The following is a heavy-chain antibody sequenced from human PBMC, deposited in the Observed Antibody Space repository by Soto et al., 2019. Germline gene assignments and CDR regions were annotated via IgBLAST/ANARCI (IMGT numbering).Heavy chain of an antibody. D-gene: IGHD4-17*01. J-gene: IGHJ3*02. V-gene: IGHV3-30*18. CDR2: ISYDGSNK. Sequence: GGSLRLSCAASGFTFSSYGMHWVRQAPGKGLEWVAVISYDGSNKYYADSVKGRFTISRDNSKNTLYLQMNSLRAEDTAVYYCAKERNDYGDYDDAFDIWGKGTMVTVSS. CDR3: AKERNDYGDYDDAFDI. CDR1: GFTFSSYG.